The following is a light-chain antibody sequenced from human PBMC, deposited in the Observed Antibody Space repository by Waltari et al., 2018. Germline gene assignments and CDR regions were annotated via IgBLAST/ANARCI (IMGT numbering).Light chain of an antibody. CDR2: DVS. Sequence: QSALTQPASVSGSPGQSITISCTGRSTDPGPHTYVSWYQQHPGKAPKLIIYDVSHRPSGISNRFSGSRSGDTASLTISGLQAEDEADYFCCSYANMVTLFVVFGGGTKLTVL. J-gene: IGLJ2*01. V-gene: IGLV2-14*03. CDR1: STDPGPHTY. CDR3: CSYANMVTLFVV.